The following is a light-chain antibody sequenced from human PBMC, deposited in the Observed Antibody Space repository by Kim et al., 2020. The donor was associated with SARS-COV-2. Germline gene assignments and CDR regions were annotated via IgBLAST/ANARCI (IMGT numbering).Light chain of an antibody. Sequence: QRGTSSRTGSSSNIGAGYDVHWYRQLPGTAPNLLIFGNTNRPSGVPDRFSGSKSGTSVSLIITGLQTEDEADYYCQSYDSSLTGYVFGTGTQLTVL. V-gene: IGLV1-40*01. CDR3: QSYDSSLTGYV. J-gene: IGLJ1*01. CDR1: SSNIGAGYD. CDR2: GNT.